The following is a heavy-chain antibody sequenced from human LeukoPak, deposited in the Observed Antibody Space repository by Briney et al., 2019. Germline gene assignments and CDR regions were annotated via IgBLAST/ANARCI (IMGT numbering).Heavy chain of an antibody. V-gene: IGHV3-9*01. CDR3: ARGYYYGSGSPSY. CDR1: GFTFDDYA. CDR2: ISWNSGSI. D-gene: IGHD3-10*01. Sequence: GGSLRLSCAASGFTFDDYAMHWVRQAPGKGLEWVSGISWNSGSIGYADSVKGRFTISRDNAKNSLYLQMNSLRAEDTAVYYCARGYYYGSGSPSYWGQGTLVTVSS. J-gene: IGHJ4*02.